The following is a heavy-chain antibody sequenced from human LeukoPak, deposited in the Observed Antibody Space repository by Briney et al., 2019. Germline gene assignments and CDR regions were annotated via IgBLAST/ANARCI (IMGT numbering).Heavy chain of an antibody. CDR2: IKQDGSEK. CDR3: ARNPYGDYPREDYFDY. V-gene: IGHV3-7*04. CDR1: GFTFRSYC. Sequence: QPGGSLRLSCVAAGFTFRSYCMSWVRQAPGKGLEWVANIKQDGSEKYYVDSVKGRFTISRDNAKNSLYLQMNSLRAEDTAVYYCARNPYGDYPREDYFDYWGQGTLVTVSS. J-gene: IGHJ4*02. D-gene: IGHD4-17*01.